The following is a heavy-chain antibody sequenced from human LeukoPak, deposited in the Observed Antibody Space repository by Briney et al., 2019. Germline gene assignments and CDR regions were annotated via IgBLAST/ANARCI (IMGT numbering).Heavy chain of an antibody. V-gene: IGHV3-9*01. D-gene: IGHD1-14*01. CDR2: ISWNSGSI. Sequence: PGGSLRLSCAASGFTFDDYAMHWVRQAPGKGLEWVSGISWNSGSIGYADSVKGRFTISRDNAKNSLYLQMNSLRAEDTAVYYCGGRIDYWGQGTLVTVSS. J-gene: IGHJ4*02. CDR3: GGRIDY. CDR1: GFTFDDYA.